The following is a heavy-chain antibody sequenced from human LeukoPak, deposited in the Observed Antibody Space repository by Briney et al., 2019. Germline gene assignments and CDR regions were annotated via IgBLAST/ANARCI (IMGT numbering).Heavy chain of an antibody. V-gene: IGHV4-59*08. Sequence: SGTLSLTCTVSGGSISSYYWSWIRQPPGKGLEWIGYIYYSGSTNYNPSLKSRVTISVDTSKNQFSLKLSSVTAADTAVYYCARTRLREYYYDSSGYYYYYFDYWGQGTLVTVSS. CDR3: ARTRLREYYYDSSGYYYYYFDY. J-gene: IGHJ4*02. CDR1: GGSISSYY. CDR2: IYYSGST. D-gene: IGHD3-22*01.